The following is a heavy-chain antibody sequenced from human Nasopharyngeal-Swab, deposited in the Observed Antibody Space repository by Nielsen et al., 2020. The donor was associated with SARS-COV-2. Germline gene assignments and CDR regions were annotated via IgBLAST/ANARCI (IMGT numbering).Heavy chain of an antibody. CDR2: IYYGGST. D-gene: IGHD6-13*01. CDR1: GGSISSSTYS. V-gene: IGHV4-39*01. CDR3: ATLSSSWYEYYFDY. J-gene: IGHJ4*02. Sequence: GSLRLSFTVSGGSISSSTYSWAWIRQPPGKGLEWIGSIYYGGSTYYNPSLKSRVTISVDTSKNQFSLKLSSVTAADTAVYYCATLSSSWYEYYFDYWGQGTLVTVSS.